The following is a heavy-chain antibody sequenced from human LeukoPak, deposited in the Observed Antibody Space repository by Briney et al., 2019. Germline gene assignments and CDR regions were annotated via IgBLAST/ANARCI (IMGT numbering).Heavy chain of an antibody. CDR2: IWYDGSNK. CDR3: ARRYCSSTSCYFSNWFNP. CDR1: GFIFSSYG. D-gene: IGHD2-2*01. Sequence: GGSLRHSCAASGFIFSSYGMHWVRQAPGKGLEWVAVIWYDGSNKYYADSVKGRFTISRDNSKNTLYLQMNSLRAEDTAVYYCARRYCSSTSCYFSNWFNPWGQGTLVTVSS. V-gene: IGHV3-33*01. J-gene: IGHJ5*02.